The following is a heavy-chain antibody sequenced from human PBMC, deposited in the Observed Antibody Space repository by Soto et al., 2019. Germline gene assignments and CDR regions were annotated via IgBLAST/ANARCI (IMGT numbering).Heavy chain of an antibody. D-gene: IGHD6-13*01. CDR3: ARDGRYSSSWYYFQH. CDR1: GGTFSSYA. J-gene: IGHJ1*01. Sequence: SVKVSCKASGGTFSSYAISWVRQAPGQGLEWMGGIIPIFGTANYAQKFQGRVTITADESTSTAYMELSSLRSEDTAVYYCARDGRYSSSWYYFQHWGQGTLVTVSS. V-gene: IGHV1-69*13. CDR2: IIPIFGTA.